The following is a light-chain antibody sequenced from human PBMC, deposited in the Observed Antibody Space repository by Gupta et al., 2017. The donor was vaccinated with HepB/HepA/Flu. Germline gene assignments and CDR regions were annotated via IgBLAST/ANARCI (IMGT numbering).Light chain of an antibody. CDR2: ATS. CDR3: QQSNNFPLT. CDR1: QGITNW. J-gene: IGKJ4*01. Sequence: DIQMTQSPSSVSASVGDRVTITCRASQGITNWLAWYQQKPGKVPKLLIYATSNLESGVPSRFSGSGSGTDFTLTSSSLQPEDFATYYCQQSNNFPLTFGGGTKVEIK. V-gene: IGKV1-12*01.